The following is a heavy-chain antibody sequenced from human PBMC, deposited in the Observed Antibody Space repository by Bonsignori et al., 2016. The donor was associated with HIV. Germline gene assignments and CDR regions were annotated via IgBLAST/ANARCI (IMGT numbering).Heavy chain of an antibody. CDR3: ARADTMIVVVTNGDY. D-gene: IGHD3-22*01. CDR2: INPNSGGT. V-gene: IGHV1-2*02. J-gene: IGHJ4*02. Sequence: WVRQAPGQGLEWMGWINPNSGGTNYAQKFQGRVTMTRDTSISTAYMELSRLRSDDTAVYYCARADTMIVVVTNGDYWGQGTLVTVSS.